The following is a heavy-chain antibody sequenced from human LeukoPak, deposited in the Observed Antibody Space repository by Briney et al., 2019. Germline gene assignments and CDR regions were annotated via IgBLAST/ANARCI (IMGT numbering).Heavy chain of an antibody. CDR2: INHSGST. CDR1: GGSFSGYY. CDR3: ARASSMATILSN. Sequence: SETLSLTCAVYGGSFSGYYWSWIRQPPGKGLEWIGEINHSGSTNYNPSLKSRVTISVDTSKNQFSLKLSSVTAADTAVYYCARASSMATILSNWGQGTLVTVSS. D-gene: IGHD5-24*01. J-gene: IGHJ4*02. V-gene: IGHV4-34*01.